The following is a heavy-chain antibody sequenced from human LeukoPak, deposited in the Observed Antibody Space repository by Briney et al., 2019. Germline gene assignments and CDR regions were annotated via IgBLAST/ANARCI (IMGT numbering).Heavy chain of an antibody. J-gene: IGHJ3*02. V-gene: IGHV4-34*01. CDR3: ARQYSDAFDI. CDR2: IYHSGST. D-gene: IGHD2-21*01. Sequence: SETLSLTCAVYGGSFSGYYWSWIRQPPGKGLEWIGEIYHSGSTNYNPSLKSRVTISVDTSKNQFSLKLSSVTAADTAVYYCARQYSDAFDIWGQGTMVTVSS. CDR1: GGSFSGYY.